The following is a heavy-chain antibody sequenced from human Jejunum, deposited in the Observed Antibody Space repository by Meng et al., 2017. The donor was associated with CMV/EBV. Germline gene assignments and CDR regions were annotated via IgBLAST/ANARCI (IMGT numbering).Heavy chain of an antibody. V-gene: IGHV3-74*01. Sequence: LKISCAASGFTFSRYWMHWVRQAPGTGLVWVSHINSDGGKTNYADSVKGRFTISRDNAKNTLYLQMNSLRAEDTAVYYCARWVDYWGQGTLVTVSS. CDR1: GFTFSRYW. J-gene: IGHJ4*02. CDR3: ARWVDY. CDR2: INSDGGKT.